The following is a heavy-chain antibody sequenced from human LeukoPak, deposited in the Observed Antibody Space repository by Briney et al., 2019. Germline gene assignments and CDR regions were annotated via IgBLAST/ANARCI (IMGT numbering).Heavy chain of an antibody. CDR3: ARGDCRGGSCYTGTGWFDT. J-gene: IGHJ5*02. CDR1: GGSISSGGYS. Sequence: PSQTLSLTCAVSGGSISSGGYSWTWIRQPPGKSLEWIGYIYFDDRTSYNPSLKSRVTISADRSKNQSSLKLNSVTAADTAIYYCARGDCRGGSCYTGTGWFDTWGQGTRVTVSS. V-gene: IGHV4-30-2*01. D-gene: IGHD2-15*01. CDR2: IYFDDRT.